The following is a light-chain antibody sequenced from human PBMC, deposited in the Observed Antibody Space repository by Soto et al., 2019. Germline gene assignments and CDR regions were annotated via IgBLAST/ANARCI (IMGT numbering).Light chain of an antibody. CDR1: SSDIGTYNL. Sequence: QSVLTQPASVSGSPEQSINISCTGTSSDIGTYNLVSWYQQHPGKAPKLMIYEVTKRPSGVSSRFSGSKSGKTASLTISGLQAEDEADYYCCSYADSSTLVFGGGTKLTVL. CDR2: EVT. CDR3: CSYADSSTLV. J-gene: IGLJ2*01. V-gene: IGLV2-23*02.